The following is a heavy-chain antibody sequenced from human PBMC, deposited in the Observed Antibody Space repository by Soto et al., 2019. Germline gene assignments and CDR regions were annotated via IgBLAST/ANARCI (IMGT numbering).Heavy chain of an antibody. D-gene: IGHD3-10*01. V-gene: IGHV3-74*01. CDR3: VRDRGYPDSFDV. CDR2: INSDGSTI. CDR1: GYTFSPFW. Sequence: EVQLVESGGGLVQPGESLRLSCAASGYTFSPFWMHWVRQAPGKGLVWVSHINSDGSTIVYADSVKGRFTISRDNAKNALYLQMNSLKAEDTAVYYCVRDRGYPDSFDVWGRRRMVTVSS. J-gene: IGHJ3*01.